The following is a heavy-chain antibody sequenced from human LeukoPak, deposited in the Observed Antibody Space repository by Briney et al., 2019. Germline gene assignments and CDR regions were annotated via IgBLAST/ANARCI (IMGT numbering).Heavy chain of an antibody. D-gene: IGHD6-6*01. V-gene: IGHV4-34*01. CDR3: ARGLGSIAARRAPLDY. J-gene: IGHJ4*02. CDR1: GGSFSGYY. CDR2: INHSGST. Sequence: SETLSLTCAVYGGSFSGYYWSWIRQPPGEGLEWIGEINHSGSTNYNPSLKSRVTISVDTSKNQFSLKLSSVTAADTAVYYCARGLGSIAARRAPLDYWGQGTLVTVSP.